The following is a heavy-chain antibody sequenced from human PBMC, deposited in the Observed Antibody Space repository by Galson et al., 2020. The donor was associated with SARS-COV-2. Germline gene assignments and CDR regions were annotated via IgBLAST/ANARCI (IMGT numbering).Heavy chain of an antibody. D-gene: IGHD4-17*01. CDR1: GYTLTELS. CDR3: ATAPTVTTRGWFDP. J-gene: IGHJ5*02. V-gene: IGHV1-24*01. Sequence: ASVKVSCKVSGYTLTELSMHWVRQDPGKGLEWMGGFDPEDGETIYAQKFQGRVTMTEDTSTDTAYMELSSLRSEDTAVYYCATAPTVTTRGWFDPWGQGTLVTVSS. CDR2: FDPEDGET.